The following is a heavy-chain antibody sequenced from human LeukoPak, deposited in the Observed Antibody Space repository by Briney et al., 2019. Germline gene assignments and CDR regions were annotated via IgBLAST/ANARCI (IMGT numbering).Heavy chain of an antibody. V-gene: IGHV3-7*01. CDR3: ARELIMTTVTINYYYYMDV. Sequence: GGSLRLSCAASGFTFSSYWMSWVRQAPGKGLEWVANIKQDGSEKYYVDSVKGRFIISRDNAKNSLYLQMNSLRAEDTAVYYCARELIMTTVTINYYYYMDVWGKGTTVTVSS. D-gene: IGHD4-17*01. CDR2: IKQDGSEK. CDR1: GFTFSSYW. J-gene: IGHJ6*03.